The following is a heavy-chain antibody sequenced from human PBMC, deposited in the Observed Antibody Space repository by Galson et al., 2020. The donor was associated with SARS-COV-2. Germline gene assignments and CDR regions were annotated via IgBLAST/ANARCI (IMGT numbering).Heavy chain of an antibody. J-gene: IGHJ2*01. D-gene: IGHD3-16*01. CDR2: IFGSGSHR. CDR3: ARDLGPAPMIKWYFDL. Sequence: GESLKISCVASGFTFSDYTMIWVRQAPGKGLEWVSSIFGSGSHRNYADSVKGRFTISRDSAKNSLYLQMNSLGADDTAVYYCARDLGPAPMIKWYFDLWGRGALVTVSS. V-gene: IGHV3-21*01. CDR1: GFTFSDYT.